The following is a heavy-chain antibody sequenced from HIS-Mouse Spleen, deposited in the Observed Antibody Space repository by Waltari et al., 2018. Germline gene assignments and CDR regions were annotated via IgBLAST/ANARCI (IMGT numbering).Heavy chain of an antibody. J-gene: IGHJ2*01. CDR2: IYYSGST. D-gene: IGHD6-13*01. V-gene: IGHV4-39*07. CDR1: GGSISSSIYY. CDR3: AREIPYSSSWYDWYFDL. Sequence: QLQLQESGPGLWKPSETLSLTCTVSGGSISSSIYYWGWIRQPPGKGLEWIGSIYYSGSTYYNPSLKSRVTISVDTSKNQFSLKLSSVTAADTAVYYCAREIPYSSSWYDWYFDLWGRGTLVTVSS.